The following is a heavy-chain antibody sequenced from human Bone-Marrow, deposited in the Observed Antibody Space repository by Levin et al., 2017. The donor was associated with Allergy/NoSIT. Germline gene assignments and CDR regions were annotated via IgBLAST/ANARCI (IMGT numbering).Heavy chain of an antibody. CDR2: ITGISTYT. D-gene: IGHD5-12*01. CDR1: GFPFSSNS. Sequence: SCAASGFPFSSNSMNWVRQRPGKGLEWVSSITGISTYTYYADSVRGRFTISRDNAKNSLYLQMSSLRAEDTAVYFCASSGFTSEYFDYWGLGTLVTVSS. J-gene: IGHJ4*02. CDR3: ASSGFTSEYFDY. V-gene: IGHV3-21*01.